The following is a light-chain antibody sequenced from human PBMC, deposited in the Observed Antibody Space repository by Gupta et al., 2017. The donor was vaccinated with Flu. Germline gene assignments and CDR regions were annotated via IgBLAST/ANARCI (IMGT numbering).Light chain of an antibody. CDR1: SSNLGAGFD. V-gene: IGLV1-40*01. Sequence: QSVLTQPPSVSGAPGQRVTISCTGSSSNLGAGFDVHWYQQLPGTAPKLLIFGNYNRPSGVPDRFSGSKSGTSASLTITVLQAEDEADYYCQSYDNKLSHSYVFGTGTKVTVL. J-gene: IGLJ1*01. CDR3: QSYDNKLSHSYV. CDR2: GNY.